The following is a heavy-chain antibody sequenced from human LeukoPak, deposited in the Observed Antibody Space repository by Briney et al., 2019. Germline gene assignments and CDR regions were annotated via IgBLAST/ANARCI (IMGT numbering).Heavy chain of an antibody. D-gene: IGHD3-10*01. J-gene: IGHJ5*02. CDR3: ARDFQPGIWFGELGA. CDR2: INPNSGGT. Sequence: ASVKVSCKASGYTFTGYYMHWVRQAPGQGLEWMGWINPNSGGTNYAQKLQGRVTMTRDTSISAAYMELSRLRSDDTAVYYCARDFQPGIWFGELGAWGQGTLVTVSS. CDR1: GYTFTGYY. V-gene: IGHV1-2*02.